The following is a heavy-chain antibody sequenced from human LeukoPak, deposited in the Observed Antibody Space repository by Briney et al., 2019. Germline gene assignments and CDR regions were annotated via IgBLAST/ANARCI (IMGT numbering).Heavy chain of an antibody. V-gene: IGHV4-59*12. Sequence: SETLSLTCTVSGGSISSYYWSWIRQPPGKGLEWIGYIYYSGSTNYNPSLKSRVTISVDTSKNQFSLKLSSVTAADTAVYYCAGREGGAIHFDYWGQGTLVTVSS. CDR2: IYYSGST. J-gene: IGHJ4*02. D-gene: IGHD3-16*02. CDR3: AGREGGAIHFDY. CDR1: GGSISSYY.